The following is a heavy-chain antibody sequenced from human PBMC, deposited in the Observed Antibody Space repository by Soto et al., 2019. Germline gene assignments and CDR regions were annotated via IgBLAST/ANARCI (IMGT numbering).Heavy chain of an antibody. CDR2: ISNDGDDK. V-gene: IGHV3-30*18. J-gene: IGHJ4*02. Sequence: QVQLVESGGGVVQPGRSLRLSCAASGFTFNNYGIHWVRQAPGKGLELVAVISNDGDDKYYADSVKGRFTISRDTSRNTLYLQINSLIPAYTAMYYCAKEGIERWSAFDYWCQGTLVTVSS. CDR3: AKEGIERWSAFDY. CDR1: GFTFNNYG. D-gene: IGHD5-18*01.